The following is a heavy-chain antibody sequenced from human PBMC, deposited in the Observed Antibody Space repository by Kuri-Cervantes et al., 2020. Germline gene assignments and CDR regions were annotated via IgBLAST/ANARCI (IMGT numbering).Heavy chain of an antibody. V-gene: IGHV3-74*01. D-gene: IGHD6-19*01. CDR3: ANKGGNSSGWYHDAFDI. CDR2: VNGDGRST. Sequence: GESLKISCAASGLTFSPFWMHWVRQAPGKGLVWVSRVNGDGRSTSYADSVKGRFTISRDNSKNTLYLQMNSLRAEDTAVYYCANKGGNSSGWYHDAFDIWGQGTMVTVSS. CDR1: GLTFSPFW. J-gene: IGHJ3*02.